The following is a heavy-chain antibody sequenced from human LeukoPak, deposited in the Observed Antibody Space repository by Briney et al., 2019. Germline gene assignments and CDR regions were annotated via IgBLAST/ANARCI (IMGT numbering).Heavy chain of an antibody. CDR2: INPSGDST. Sequence: ASVTVSCTASGYTFSSYSMHWMRQAPGQGLEWMGVINPSGDSTNYAQKFQGRVTMTREMSTSTVYMKLSSLRSEDTAVYYCVRADCSSSSCYSGPRAWGQGTLVTVSS. CDR1: GYTFSSYS. CDR3: VRADCSSSSCYSGPRA. J-gene: IGHJ4*02. V-gene: IGHV1-46*01. D-gene: IGHD2-2*01.